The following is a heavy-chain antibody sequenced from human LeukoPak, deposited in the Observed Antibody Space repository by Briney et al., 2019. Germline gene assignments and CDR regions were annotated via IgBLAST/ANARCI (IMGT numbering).Heavy chain of an antibody. J-gene: IGHJ3*02. V-gene: IGHV3-53*01. CDR3: AREGIGYTQRDAFDI. D-gene: IGHD6-13*01. Sequence: SGGSLRLSCAASGFTVSSNYMSWVRQAPGKGLEWVSVIYSGGSTYYADSVKGRFTISRDNAKNSLYLQMNSLRAEDTAMYYCAREGIGYTQRDAFDIWGQGTMVTVSS. CDR2: IYSGGST. CDR1: GFTVSSNY.